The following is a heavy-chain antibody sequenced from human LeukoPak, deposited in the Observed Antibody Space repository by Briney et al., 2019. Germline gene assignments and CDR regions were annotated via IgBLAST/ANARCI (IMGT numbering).Heavy chain of an antibody. V-gene: IGHV3-33*01. Sequence: GRSLRLSCAASGFTFSSYGMHWVRQAPGKRLEWVAVIWYDGSNKYYADSVKGRFTISRDNSKNTLYLQMNSLRAEDTAVYYCARERIAVAGEFDYWGQGTLVTVSS. J-gene: IGHJ4*02. CDR1: GFTFSSYG. D-gene: IGHD6-19*01. CDR3: ARERIAVAGEFDY. CDR2: IWYDGSNK.